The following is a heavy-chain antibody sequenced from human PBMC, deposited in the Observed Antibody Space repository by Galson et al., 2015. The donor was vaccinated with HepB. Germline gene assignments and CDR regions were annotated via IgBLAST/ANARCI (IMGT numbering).Heavy chain of an antibody. V-gene: IGHV3-23*01. Sequence: SLRLSCAASGFTFSSYALSWVRQAPGKGLEWVSAISGSGGSTYYADSVKGRFTISRDNSKNTLYLQMNSLRAEDTAVYYCAKDPPRPTDYVDAFDIWGQGTMVTVSS. J-gene: IGHJ3*02. CDR2: ISGSGGST. CDR1: GFTFSSYA. D-gene: IGHD4-17*01. CDR3: AKDPPRPTDYVDAFDI.